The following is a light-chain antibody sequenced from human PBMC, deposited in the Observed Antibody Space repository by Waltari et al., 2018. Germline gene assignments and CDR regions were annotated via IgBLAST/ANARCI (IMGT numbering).Light chain of an antibody. CDR2: GAS. CDR3: QQYGSSRWT. V-gene: IGKV3-20*01. J-gene: IGKJ1*01. Sequence: EIVLTPSPGTLSLSPGERATLSCRASQSVSSSYLAWYPQKPGQAPRLLIYGASSRATGIPDRFSGSGSGTDFTLTISRLEPEDFAVYYCQQYGSSRWTFGQGTKVEIK. CDR1: QSVSSSY.